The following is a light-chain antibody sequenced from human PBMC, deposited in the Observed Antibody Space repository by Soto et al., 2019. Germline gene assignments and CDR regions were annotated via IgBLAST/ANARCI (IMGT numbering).Light chain of an antibody. V-gene: IGKV1-39*01. J-gene: IGKJ2*01. CDR3: QQFYYYPNT. Sequence: IQMTQSPSSLSASVGDRVTLTCRARPTIATYLNWYQQKPGQVPAVLLYGASRLHVVVPSRFTGSGYGTDFTLTINNLQPEDFAIYYCQQFYYYPNTFGHGTKLEVK. CDR1: PTIATY. CDR2: GAS.